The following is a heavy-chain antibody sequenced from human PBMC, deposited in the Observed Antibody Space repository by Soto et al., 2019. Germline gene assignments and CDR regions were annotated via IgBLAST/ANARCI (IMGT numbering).Heavy chain of an antibody. CDR1: GYTFTSYY. D-gene: IGHD3-3*01. CDR3: ARDGDRGFLEWLSGAWMDV. J-gene: IGHJ6*02. V-gene: IGHV1-46*01. Sequence: QVQLVQSGAEVKKPGASVKVSCKASGYTFTSYYMHWVRQAPGQGLEWMGIINPSGGSTSYAQKFQGRVTMPRDTSTSTVYMELSSLRSEDTAVYYCARDGDRGFLEWLSGAWMDVWGQGTTVTVSS. CDR2: INPSGGST.